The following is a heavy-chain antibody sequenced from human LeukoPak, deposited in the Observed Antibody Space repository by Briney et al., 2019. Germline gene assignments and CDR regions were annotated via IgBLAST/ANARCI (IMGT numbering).Heavy chain of an antibody. CDR1: GGSINSYY. J-gene: IGHJ5*02. CDR3: ARLTGYSTESWFDP. Sequence: SETLSLTCTVSGGSINSYYWSWIRQPPGKGLEWIGYIYYSGSTNYNPSLKSRVTISVHTSKNQFSLKLSSVTAADTAVYYCARLTGYSTESWFDPWGQGTLVTVSS. CDR2: IYYSGST. D-gene: IGHD3-9*01. V-gene: IGHV4-59*01.